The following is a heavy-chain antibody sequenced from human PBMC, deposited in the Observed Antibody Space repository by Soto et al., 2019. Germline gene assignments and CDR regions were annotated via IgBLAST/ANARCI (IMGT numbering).Heavy chain of an antibody. Sequence: SETLSLTCTVSGGSISSSSYYWGWIRQPPGKGLEWIGSIYYGGSTYYNPSLKSRVTIAVDTSKNQFSLKLSSVTAADTAVYYCARGVVVVVAAIHWFDPWGQGTLVTVSS. J-gene: IGHJ5*02. CDR1: GGSISSSSYY. V-gene: IGHV4-39*07. CDR2: IYYGGST. D-gene: IGHD2-15*01. CDR3: ARGVVVVVAAIHWFDP.